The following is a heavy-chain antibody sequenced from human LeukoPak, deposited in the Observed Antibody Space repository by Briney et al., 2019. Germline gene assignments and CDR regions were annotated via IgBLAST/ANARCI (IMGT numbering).Heavy chain of an antibody. D-gene: IGHD6-19*01. J-gene: IGHJ6*03. CDR2: ISGSGGST. Sequence: GGSLRLSCAASGFTFSSYAMSWVRQAPGKGLEWVSAISGSGGSTYYADSVKGRFTISRDNSKNTLYLQMNSLRAEDTAVYYCAVAPLSSGLNYYYYYMDVWGKGTTVTVSS. CDR3: AVAPLSSGLNYYYYYMDV. CDR1: GFTFSSYA. V-gene: IGHV3-23*01.